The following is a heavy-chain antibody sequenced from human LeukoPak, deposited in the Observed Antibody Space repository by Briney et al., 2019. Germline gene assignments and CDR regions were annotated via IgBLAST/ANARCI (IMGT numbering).Heavy chain of an antibody. V-gene: IGHV4-4*02. CDR2: VHPSEGT. J-gene: IGHJ3*02. D-gene: IGHD6-13*01. CDR3: ARAGYSSSWYGDAFDI. Sequence: SETLSLTCAVSGGSVSHSNWWTWVRQSPGQGLEWIGEVHPSEGTNYNPSLKSRVTISVDTSKNQFSLKLSSVTAADTAVYYCARAGYSSSWYGDAFDIWGQGTMVTVSS. CDR1: GGSVSHSNW.